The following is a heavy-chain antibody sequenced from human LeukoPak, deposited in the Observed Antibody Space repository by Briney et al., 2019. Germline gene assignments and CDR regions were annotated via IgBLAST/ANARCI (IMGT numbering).Heavy chain of an antibody. V-gene: IGHV4-59*01. D-gene: IGHD3-10*01. CDR2: IYYSGST. CDR3: ARGPRVNFDY. CDR1: GGSISGYY. J-gene: IGHJ4*02. Sequence: SETLSLTCTVSGGSISGYYWSWIRQPPGKGLEWIGYIYYSGSTNYNPSLKSRVTISVDTSKNQFSLKLSSVTAADTAVYYCARGPRVNFDYWGQGTLVTVSS.